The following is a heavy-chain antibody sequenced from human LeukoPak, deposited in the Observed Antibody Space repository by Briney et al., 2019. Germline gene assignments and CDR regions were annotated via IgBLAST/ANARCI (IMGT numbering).Heavy chain of an antibody. V-gene: IGHV3-49*04. CDR1: GFTFRDYA. CDR3: TRVGIAIIGTAPVDY. J-gene: IGHJ4*02. D-gene: IGHD3-3*01. Sequence: GRSLRLSCAASGFTFRDYAVSWVRQALGQGLEWVGFIRSKTYGGGADYAPSVQGRFTIYRDDSKSIAYLQMNSLKIEDTAVYYCTRVGIAIIGTAPVDYWGQGTLVTVPS. CDR2: IRSKTYGGGA.